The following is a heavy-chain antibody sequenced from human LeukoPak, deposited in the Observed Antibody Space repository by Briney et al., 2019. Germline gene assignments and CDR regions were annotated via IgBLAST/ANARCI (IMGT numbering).Heavy chain of an antibody. J-gene: IGHJ5*02. CDR1: GVSISSGGYS. CDR2: IYHSGST. Sequence: SETLSLTCAVSGVSISSGGYSWSWIRQPPGKGLEWIGYIYHSGSTYYNPSLKSRVTISVDRSKNQFSLKLSSVTAADTAVYYCARDSRSVWDNYGYGGWFDPWGQGTLVTVSS. D-gene: IGHD5-18*01. CDR3: ARDSRSVWDNYGYGGWFDP. V-gene: IGHV4-30-2*01.